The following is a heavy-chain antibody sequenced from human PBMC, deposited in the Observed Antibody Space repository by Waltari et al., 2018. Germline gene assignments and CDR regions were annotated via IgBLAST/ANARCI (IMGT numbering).Heavy chain of an antibody. J-gene: IGHJ5*02. D-gene: IGHD3-10*01. V-gene: IGHV4-34*02. CDR1: GGSFSGYH. Sequence: QVQLKQWGAGTLKPSDTLSLTCGVYGGSFSGYHWNWVRQSPGKGLGWIGEINNGGVTNCSPSLKGRVTISVDASKNQFSLFVRSVTAADTAVYYCARGGVPDYYGSGSPYRNWFDPWGQGTLVTVSS. CDR2: INNGGVT. CDR3: ARGGVPDYYGSGSPYRNWFDP.